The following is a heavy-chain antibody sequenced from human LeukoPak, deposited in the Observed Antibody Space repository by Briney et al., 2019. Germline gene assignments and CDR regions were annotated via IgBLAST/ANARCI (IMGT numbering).Heavy chain of an antibody. J-gene: IGHJ5*02. V-gene: IGHV4-59*08. CDR1: GGSISSYC. CDR2: IYYSGRT. D-gene: IGHD3-9*01. Sequence: SETLSLTCTVSGGSISSYCWSWVRQPPGKGLEWVGYIYYSGRTNYNTSLKSRVTISVDTSKNQFSLKMSSVTAAHTAVYYCARAYDILTGANWFDPWGQATLVTVSS. CDR3: ARAYDILTGANWFDP.